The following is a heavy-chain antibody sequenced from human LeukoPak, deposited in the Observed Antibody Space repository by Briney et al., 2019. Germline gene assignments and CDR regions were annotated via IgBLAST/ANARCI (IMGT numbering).Heavy chain of an antibody. Sequence: GGSLRLSCAASGFTFSSYAMSWVRQAPGKGLEWVSAISGSGGSTYYADSVKGRFTISRDNSKNTLYLQMNGLRAEDTAVYYCATTPYCTNGICYGRYFFDFWGQGTLVTVSS. D-gene: IGHD2-8*01. CDR3: ATTPYCTNGICYGRYFFDF. J-gene: IGHJ4*02. CDR1: GFTFSSYA. V-gene: IGHV3-23*01. CDR2: ISGSGGST.